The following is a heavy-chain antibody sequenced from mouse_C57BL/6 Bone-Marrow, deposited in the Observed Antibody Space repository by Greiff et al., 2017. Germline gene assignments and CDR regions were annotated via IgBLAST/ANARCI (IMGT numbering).Heavy chain of an antibody. CDR1: GYTFTSYW. D-gene: IGHD2-14*01. CDR2: IDPSDSYT. CDR3: TRSFGTDY. J-gene: IGHJ2*01. V-gene: IGHV1-59*01. Sequence: QVQLQQPGAELVRPGTSLKLSCKASGYTFTSYWLHWVKQRPGQGLEWIGVIDPSDSYTNYNQKFKGKATLTVDTSSSTAYMQLSSLTSEDSAVYYCTRSFGTDYWGQGTTLTVSS.